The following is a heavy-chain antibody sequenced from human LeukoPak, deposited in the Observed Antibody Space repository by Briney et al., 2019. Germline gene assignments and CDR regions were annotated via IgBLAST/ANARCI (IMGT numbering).Heavy chain of an antibody. CDR3: ARDRALGSGKYYFDY. D-gene: IGHD3-16*01. CDR1: SGSISTSNYY. CDR2: IFYSGST. J-gene: IGHJ4*02. Sequence: SETLSLTCTVSSGSISTSNYYWGWVRQPPGKALEWIGNIFYSGSTYYSPSLKSRVTISLDTSRNQFSLKLSSVTAADTAVYYCARDRALGSGKYYFDYWGQGTLVTVSA. V-gene: IGHV4-39*07.